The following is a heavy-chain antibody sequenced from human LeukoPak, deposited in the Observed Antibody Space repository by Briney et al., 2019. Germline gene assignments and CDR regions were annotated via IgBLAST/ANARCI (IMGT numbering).Heavy chain of an antibody. J-gene: IGHJ4*02. CDR2: IKQDGSDK. Sequence: PGGSLRLSCAASGFTFTKYWMTWVRQAPGKGLEWVGNIKQDGSDKNYMDSVKGRFTISRDNTKNSVYLQMNSLRAEDTAVYYCAREHVLLWFGELLTLDYWGQGTLVTVSS. D-gene: IGHD3-10*01. CDR3: AREHVLLWFGELLTLDY. CDR1: GFTFTKYW. V-gene: IGHV3-7*03.